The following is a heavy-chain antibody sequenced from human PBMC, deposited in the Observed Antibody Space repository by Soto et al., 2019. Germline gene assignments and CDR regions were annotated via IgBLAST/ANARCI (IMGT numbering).Heavy chain of an antibody. D-gene: IGHD3-22*01. CDR1: GGTFSSHA. CDR2: IIPIFGTA. V-gene: IGHV1-69*13. Sequence: SGKVSCKASGGTFSSHAISWVRQSPGQGLEWMGRIIPIFGTANYAQKLQGRVTITADESTSTAYMELSSLRSEYTAVYYCASPYDSSGYHGSSVGYWGQGTLVTVSS. CDR3: ASPYDSSGYHGSSVGY. J-gene: IGHJ4*02.